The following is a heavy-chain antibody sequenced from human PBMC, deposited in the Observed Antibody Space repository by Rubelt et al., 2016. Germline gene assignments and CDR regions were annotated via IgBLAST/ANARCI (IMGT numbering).Heavy chain of an antibody. J-gene: IGHJ4*02. V-gene: IGHV4-38-2*02. D-gene: IGHD6-19*01. Sequence: QVQLQESGPGLVKPSETLSLTCTVSGYSISSGYYWGWIRQPPGKGLEWIGSIYHSGSTYYTPSLKSRCTISVDTSKNQFSLKLSSVTAADTAVYYCARDHSSGWYLEGFFDYWGQGTLVTVSS. CDR2: IYHSGST. CDR3: ARDHSSGWYLEGFFDY. CDR1: GYSISSGYY.